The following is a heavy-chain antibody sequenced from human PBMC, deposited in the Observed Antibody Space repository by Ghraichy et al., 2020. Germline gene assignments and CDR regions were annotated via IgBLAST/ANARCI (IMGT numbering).Heavy chain of an antibody. V-gene: IGHV1-2*04. Sequence: ASVKVSCKASGYTFTGYYMHWVRQAPGQGLEWMGWINPNSGGTNYAQKFQGWVTMTRDTSISTVYMELSRLRSDDTAVYYCARYDILTGSLDYWGQGTLVTVSS. CDR1: GYTFTGYY. D-gene: IGHD3-9*01. CDR2: INPNSGGT. CDR3: ARYDILTGSLDY. J-gene: IGHJ4*02.